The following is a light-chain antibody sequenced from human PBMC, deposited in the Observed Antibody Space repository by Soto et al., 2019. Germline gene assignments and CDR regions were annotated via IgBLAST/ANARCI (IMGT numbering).Light chain of an antibody. Sequence: EIVLTQSPATLSLSPGERATLSCRASQSVSSDLAWYQQLPGQAPRLLIFGASTRATGIPARFSGSGSGTDFTLTISSLEPEDFAVYYCQQYNNWPQTFGQGTKVDI. J-gene: IGKJ1*01. CDR1: QSVSSD. CDR3: QQYNNWPQT. V-gene: IGKV3-11*01. CDR2: GAS.